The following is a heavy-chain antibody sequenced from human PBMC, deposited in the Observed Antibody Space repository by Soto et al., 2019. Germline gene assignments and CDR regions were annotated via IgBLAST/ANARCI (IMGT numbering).Heavy chain of an antibody. CDR1: GGSISSSNW. CDR3: ASTAEYYDFWSGYYTYYYYGMDV. V-gene: IGHV4-4*02. Sequence: SETLSLTCAVSGGSISSSNWWSWVRQPPGKGLEWSGEIYHSGSTNYNPSLKSRVTISVDKSKNQFSLKLSSVTAADTAVYYCASTAEYYDFWSGYYTYYYYGMDVWCQGPTVT. CDR2: IYHSGST. J-gene: IGHJ6*02. D-gene: IGHD3-3*01.